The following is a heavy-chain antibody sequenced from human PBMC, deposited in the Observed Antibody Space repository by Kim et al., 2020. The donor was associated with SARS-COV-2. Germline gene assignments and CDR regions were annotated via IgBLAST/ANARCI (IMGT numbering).Heavy chain of an antibody. J-gene: IGHJ5*02. Sequence: STYYNPSLKSRVTISVDTSKNQVSLKLSSVTAADTAVYYCARRWLSSLDPWGQGTLVTVSS. CDR3: ARRWLSSLDP. D-gene: IGHD6-19*01. CDR2: ST. V-gene: IGHV4-39*01.